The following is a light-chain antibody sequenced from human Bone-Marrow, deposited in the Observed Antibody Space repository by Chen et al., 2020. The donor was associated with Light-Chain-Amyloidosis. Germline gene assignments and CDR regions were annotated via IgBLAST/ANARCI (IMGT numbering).Light chain of an antibody. Sequence: EIVMTQSPATLSVSPGERATLSCRASQSVSSNLAWYQQKPGQAPRLLIYGASTRANGIPARFSGSGSGTEFTLTISRLQSEDFAVYYCQQYNNWPKTFGQGTKVEIK. CDR2: GAS. CDR1: QSVSSN. V-gene: IGKV3-15*01. J-gene: IGKJ1*01. CDR3: QQYNNWPKT.